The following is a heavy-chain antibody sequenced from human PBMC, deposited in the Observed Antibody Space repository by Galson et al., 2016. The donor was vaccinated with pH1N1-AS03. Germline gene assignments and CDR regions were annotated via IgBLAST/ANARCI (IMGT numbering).Heavy chain of an antibody. D-gene: IGHD1-7*01. CDR3: ARDRGWNYGGLDL. V-gene: IGHV3-21*01. Sequence: GLEWVSFIGTSSTYIYYADSVKGRFTISRDNMKKSLYLQLNSLRAEDTGIYYCARDRGWNYGGLDLWGQGTLVTVSS. CDR2: IGTSSTYI. J-gene: IGHJ5*02.